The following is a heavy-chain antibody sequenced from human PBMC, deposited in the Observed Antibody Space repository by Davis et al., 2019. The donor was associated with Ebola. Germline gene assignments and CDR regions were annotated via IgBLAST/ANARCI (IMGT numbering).Heavy chain of an antibody. CDR1: GFAFDDYA. V-gene: IGHV3-9*01. J-gene: IGHJ6*02. CDR3: AKDQSSGWYVYYHYYGMDV. CDR2: ISWNGDTV. D-gene: IGHD6-19*01. Sequence: PGGSLRLSCAASGFAFDDYAMHWVRQAPGKGLEWVSGISWNGDTVGYADSVKGRFTISRDNAKNSLYLQMNSLRTEDTALYYCAKDQSSGWYVYYHYYGMDVWGQGTTVTVSS.